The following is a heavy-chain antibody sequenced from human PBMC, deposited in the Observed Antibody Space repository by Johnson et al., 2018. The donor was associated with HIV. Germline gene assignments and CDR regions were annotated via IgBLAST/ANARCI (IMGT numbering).Heavy chain of an antibody. CDR1: GFTFSSYW. V-gene: IGHV3-30-3*01. J-gene: IGHJ3*02. CDR2: ISYDGSNK. D-gene: IGHD4-17*01. Sequence: QVQLVESGGGLVQPGGSLRLSCAASGFTFSSYWMSWVRQAPGKGLAWVAVISYDGSNKYYADSVKGRFTISIDNSKNTLYLQISSLRAEDTAIYYCATHLIDFDDTLTDDAFDIWGQGTVVTVSS. CDR3: ATHLIDFDDTLTDDAFDI.